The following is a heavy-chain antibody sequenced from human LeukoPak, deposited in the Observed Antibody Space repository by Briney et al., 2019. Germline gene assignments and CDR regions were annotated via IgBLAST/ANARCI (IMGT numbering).Heavy chain of an antibody. Sequence: GRSLRLSCAASGFTFSNYAMHCVRQAPGEGLEYVSGISSNGGSTFYASSVKGRFTISRDNSKSMVFLQMNSLRPEDTAVYFCAVLTTLHIAVRPGDEYMDVWGKGTTVTVSS. CDR3: AVLTTLHIAVRPGDEYMDV. D-gene: IGHD3-10*01. J-gene: IGHJ6*03. CDR2: ISSNGGST. V-gene: IGHV3-64*01. CDR1: GFTFSNYA.